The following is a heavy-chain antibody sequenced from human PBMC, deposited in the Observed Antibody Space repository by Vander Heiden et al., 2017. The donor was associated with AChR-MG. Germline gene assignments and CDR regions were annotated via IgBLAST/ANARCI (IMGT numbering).Heavy chain of an antibody. CDR3: ARSNDWQCDI. V-gene: IGHV3-48*02. J-gene: IGHJ3*02. Sequence: EVQLVESGGGLVQPGGSLRLSCAVSGFTFSSYSMNWVRQAPGKGLEWISYIGSSSSTIYYADSVKGRFTISRDNAKNSLYLQINSLRDEDTAVYYCARSNDWQCDIWGQGTMVTVSS. CDR2: IGSSSSTI. CDR1: GFTFSSYS. D-gene: IGHD3-3*01.